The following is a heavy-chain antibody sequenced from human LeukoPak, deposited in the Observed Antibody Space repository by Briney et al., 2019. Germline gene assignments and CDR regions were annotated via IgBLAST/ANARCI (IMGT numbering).Heavy chain of an antibody. CDR3: AELGITMIGGV. Sequence: GGSLRLSCAASGFTFSFHGMSWVRQAPGKGLGWVSYISSSGSTIYYADSVKGRFTISRDNAKNSLYLQMNSLRAEDTAVYYCAELGITMIGGVWGKGTTVTISS. CDR1: GFTFSFHG. V-gene: IGHV3-48*03. J-gene: IGHJ6*04. CDR2: ISSSGSTI. D-gene: IGHD3-10*02.